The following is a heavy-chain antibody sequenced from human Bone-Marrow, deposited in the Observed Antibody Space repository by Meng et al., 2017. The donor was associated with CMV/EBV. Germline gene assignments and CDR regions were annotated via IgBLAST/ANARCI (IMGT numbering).Heavy chain of an antibody. CDR3: AREYKRIRSGWDY. Sequence: SETLSLTCAVYGGSFSGYYWSWIRQPPGKGLEWIGEINHSGSTNYNPSLKSRVTISVDTSKNQFSLKLSSVTAADTAVYYCAREYKRIRSGWDYWGQGTLVTVSS. V-gene: IGHV4-34*01. D-gene: IGHD6-19*01. J-gene: IGHJ4*02. CDR2: INHSGST. CDR1: GGSFSGYY.